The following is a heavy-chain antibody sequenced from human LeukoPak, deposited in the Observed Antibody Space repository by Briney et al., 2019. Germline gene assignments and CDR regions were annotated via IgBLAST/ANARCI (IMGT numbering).Heavy chain of an antibody. CDR1: GGSISSYY. D-gene: IGHD3-22*01. CDR2: IYTSGST. CDR3: ARHGSGYYDSSGYLTLGYGMDV. Sequence: TSETLSLTCTVSGGSISSYYWSWIRQPPGKGLEWIGYIYTSGSTNYNPSLKSRVTISVDTSKNQFSLKLSSVTAADTAVYYCARHGSGYYDSSGYLTLGYGMDVWGQGTTVTVSS. J-gene: IGHJ6*02. V-gene: IGHV4-4*08.